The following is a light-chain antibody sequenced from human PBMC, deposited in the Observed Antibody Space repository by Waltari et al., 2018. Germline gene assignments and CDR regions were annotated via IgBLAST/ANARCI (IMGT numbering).Light chain of an antibody. CDR1: QSVSSSY. CDR2: GAS. Sequence: ELVLTQSPGTLPLSPGERATLSCRASQSVSSSYLAWYQQKPGQAPRLPIYGASSRATGIPDRFSGSGSGTDFTLTISRLEPEDFAVYYCQQYGSSLLTFGGGTKVEIK. J-gene: IGKJ4*01. V-gene: IGKV3-20*01. CDR3: QQYGSSLLT.